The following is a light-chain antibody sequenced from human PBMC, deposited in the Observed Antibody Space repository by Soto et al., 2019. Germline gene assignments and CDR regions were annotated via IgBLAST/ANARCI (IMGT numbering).Light chain of an antibody. J-gene: IGKJ1*01. CDR3: QQRGNWWT. V-gene: IGKV3-11*01. CDR1: QSVSSF. CDR2: DAS. Sequence: EIEVTQYPATLSLSPGERATLCCRASQSVSSFFAWYQQKPGQSPRLLIYDASNRASGIPARFTGSGSGTDFTLTISSVEPEDSAVYYCQQRGNWWTFGQGTKVDIK.